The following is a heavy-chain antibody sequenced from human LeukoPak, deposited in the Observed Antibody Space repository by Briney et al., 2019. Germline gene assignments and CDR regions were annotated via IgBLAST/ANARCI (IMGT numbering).Heavy chain of an antibody. CDR1: GGTFSSYA. CDR3: ARVKEGWEPNYYYYYYMDV. Sequence: GSSVKVSFKAAGGTFSSYAISWVRQAPGQGLEWMGGIIPIFGTANYAQKFQGRVTITTDESTNTAYMELSSLRSEDTAVYYCARVKEGWEPNYYYYYYMDVWGKGTTVTVSS. V-gene: IGHV1-69*05. D-gene: IGHD1-26*01. CDR2: IIPIFGTA. J-gene: IGHJ6*03.